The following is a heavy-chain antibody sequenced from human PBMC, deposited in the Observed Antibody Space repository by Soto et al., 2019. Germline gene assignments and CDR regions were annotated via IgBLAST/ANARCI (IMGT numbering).Heavy chain of an antibody. V-gene: IGHV1-69*12. J-gene: IGHJ4*02. D-gene: IGHD5-12*01. CDR1: GGTFSSYA. CDR3: VRVVAIPGYPDN. CDR2: IVPIVDTS. Sequence: QVQLVQSGAEVRQPASSVKVSCKTSGGTFSSYAISWVRQAPGQGLEWMGGIVPIVDTSTYAQKFQGRVTITADEYTSTVYMELISLRSDDTAVYYCVRVVAIPGYPDNWGQGTMVTVSS.